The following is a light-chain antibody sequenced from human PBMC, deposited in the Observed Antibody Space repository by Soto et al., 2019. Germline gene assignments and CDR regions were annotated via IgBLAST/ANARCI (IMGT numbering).Light chain of an antibody. Sequence: DIQMTQSPSSLSSSVGDRVTITFLATQTIDTRLAWYQQKPGEAPKLLIYDASSLENGVPSRFSGSGSGTEFTLTISGLQPDDFATYYCQHYDTYRATFGLGTKVDIK. J-gene: IGKJ1*01. V-gene: IGKV1-5*01. CDR3: QHYDTYRAT. CDR2: DAS. CDR1: QTIDTR.